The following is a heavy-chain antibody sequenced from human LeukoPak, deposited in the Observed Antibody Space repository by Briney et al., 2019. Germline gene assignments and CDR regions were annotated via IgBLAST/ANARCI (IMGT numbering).Heavy chain of an antibody. V-gene: IGHV3-53*01. CDR1: GFTVSSDY. Sequence: PGGSLRLSCAASGFTVSSDYMLWFRQAPGKGLQWVSIIYSDAYGGNTYYADSVKGRFTISRDNSKNTLYLQMNSLRAEDTALYYCARGEVNNWSDGMNYWGRGTLVTVSS. CDR2: IYSDAYGGNT. CDR3: ARGEVNNWSDGMNY. J-gene: IGHJ4*02. D-gene: IGHD1-20*01.